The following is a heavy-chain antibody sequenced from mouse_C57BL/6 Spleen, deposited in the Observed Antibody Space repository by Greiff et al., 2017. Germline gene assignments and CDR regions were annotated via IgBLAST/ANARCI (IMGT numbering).Heavy chain of an antibody. V-gene: IGHV5-9-1*02. CDR2: ISSGGDYI. J-gene: IGHJ3*01. CDR1: GFTFSSYA. CDR3: TRKGDDYDEGWFAY. Sequence: DVMLVESGEGLVKPGGSLKLSCAASGFTFSSYAMSWVRQTPEKRLEWVAYISSGGDYIYYADPVKGRFTISRDNARNTLYLQMSSLKSEDTAMYYCTRKGDDYDEGWFAYWGQGTLVTVSA. D-gene: IGHD2-4*01.